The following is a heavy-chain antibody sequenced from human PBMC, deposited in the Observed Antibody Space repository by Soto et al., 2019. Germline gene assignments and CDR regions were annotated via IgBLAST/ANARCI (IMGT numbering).Heavy chain of an antibody. Sequence: SVKVSCKSSGGTFSSHSINWVRQAPGQGLEWMGGIIPIFGPANFAKKFQGRVTITADESTTTAYMELSSLTSEDTAVYYCTRERKFDFWRKGLDVWGQGTTVTVSS. D-gene: IGHD3-3*01. V-gene: IGHV1-69*13. J-gene: IGHJ6*02. CDR1: GGTFSSHS. CDR3: TRERKFDFWRKGLDV. CDR2: IIPIFGPA.